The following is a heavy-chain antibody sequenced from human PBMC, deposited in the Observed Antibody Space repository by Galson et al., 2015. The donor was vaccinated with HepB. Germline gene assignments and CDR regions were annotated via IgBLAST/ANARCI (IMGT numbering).Heavy chain of an antibody. Sequence: SVKVSCKASGYTFNRYGIIWVRQAPGQGLEWMGWISAYKGNTKYAQKLQGRVTMTTDTSTSTAYMELRSLRSDDTAVYYCARDLHLYYYDSSGYSNYWGQGTLVTVSS. CDR3: ARDLHLYYYDSSGYSNY. V-gene: IGHV1-18*01. J-gene: IGHJ4*02. CDR2: ISAYKGNT. D-gene: IGHD3-22*01. CDR1: GYTFNRYG.